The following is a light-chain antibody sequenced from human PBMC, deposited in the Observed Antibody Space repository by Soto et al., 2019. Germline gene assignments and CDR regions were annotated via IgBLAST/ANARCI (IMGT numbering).Light chain of an antibody. CDR2: KAS. CDR1: QSISSW. J-gene: IGKJ1*01. CDR3: QQYNDNWT. Sequence: DIQMNQSPSTLSASVGDRVTITCRASQSISSWLAWYQQKPGTAPKLLIYKASTLQSGVPSRFSGSGSGTDFTLTITSLQPDDSATYYCQQYNDNWTFGQGTKVEIK. V-gene: IGKV1-5*03.